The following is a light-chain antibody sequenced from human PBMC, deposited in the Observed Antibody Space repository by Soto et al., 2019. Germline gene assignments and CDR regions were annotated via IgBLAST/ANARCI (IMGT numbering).Light chain of an antibody. V-gene: IGKV1-17*03. J-gene: IGKJ5*01. Sequence: DIQMTQSPSAMSASVGDRVTITCRASQGISSYLAWFQQKPGKVPKRLIYAASSLQRGVTSRLSGSGYGKEFTLTISSLRPEDFATYYCLQHHSYPITFGQGPRLEIK. CDR2: AAS. CDR1: QGISSY. CDR3: LQHHSYPIT.